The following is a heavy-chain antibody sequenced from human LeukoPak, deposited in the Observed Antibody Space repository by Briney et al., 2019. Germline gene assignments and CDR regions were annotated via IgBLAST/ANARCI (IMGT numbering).Heavy chain of an antibody. J-gene: IGHJ4*02. CDR3: ARDLDSSSWTDY. CDR1: GYTFTGYY. D-gene: IGHD6-13*01. V-gene: IGHV1-2*06. CDR2: INPNSGGT. Sequence: ASVKVSCKPSGYTFTGYYMHWVRQAPGQGLEWMGRINPNSGGTNYAQKFQGRVTMTRDTSISTAYMELSRLRSDDTAVYYCARDLDSSSWTDYWGQGTLVTVSS.